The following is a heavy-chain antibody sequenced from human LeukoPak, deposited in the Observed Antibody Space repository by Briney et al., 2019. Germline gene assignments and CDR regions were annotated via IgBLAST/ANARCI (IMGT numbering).Heavy chain of an antibody. V-gene: IGHV3-30*03. CDR2: ISYDGTNT. CDR3: ARGRYTGYESGYFDY. J-gene: IGHJ4*01. Sequence: PGRSLRLSCAASGLTLSSYDMHWVRQAPGKGLEWVAAISYDGTNTYYTDSAKGRFTISRDNSKNTLYLQMDSLRGEDTAVYSCARGRYTGYESGYFDYWGHGILVTVSS. CDR1: GLTLSSYD. D-gene: IGHD5-12*01.